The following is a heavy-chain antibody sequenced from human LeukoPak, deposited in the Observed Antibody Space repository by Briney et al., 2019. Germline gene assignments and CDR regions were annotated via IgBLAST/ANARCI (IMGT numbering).Heavy chain of an antibody. J-gene: IGHJ4*02. CDR1: GFTFSSYS. CDR2: ISSSSSTI. V-gene: IGHV3-48*04. Sequence: GGSLRLSCAASGFTFSSYSMNWVRQAPGKGLEWVSYISSSSSTIYYADSVKGRFTISRDNARNTLHLQMNSLRAEDTAVYYCARGGPIYCSGDSCYPGDYWGQGTLVTVSS. D-gene: IGHD2-15*01. CDR3: ARGGPIYCSGDSCYPGDY.